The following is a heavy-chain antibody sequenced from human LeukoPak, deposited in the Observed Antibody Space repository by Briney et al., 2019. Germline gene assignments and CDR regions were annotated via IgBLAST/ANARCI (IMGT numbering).Heavy chain of an antibody. CDR2: INHSGST. CDR1: GGSFSGYY. CDR3: ARPVPSRLGWFDP. Sequence: SETLSLTCAVYGGSFSGYYWSWIRQPPGKGLEWIGEINHSGSTYYNPSLKSRVSISVHTSKNQFSLKLRSVTAADTAVYYCARPVPSRLGWFDPWGQGTLVTVSS. D-gene: IGHD1-1*01. V-gene: IGHV4-34*01. J-gene: IGHJ5*02.